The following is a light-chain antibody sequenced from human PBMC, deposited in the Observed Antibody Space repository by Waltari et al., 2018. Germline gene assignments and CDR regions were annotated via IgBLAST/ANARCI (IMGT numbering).Light chain of an antibody. CDR3: QQSYSTPLT. Sequence: TCRTSQSISSYLNWYQQKPGKAPKLLIYAASSLQSGVASRFSGSGSGTDFTLTISSLQPEDFATYYCQQSYSTPLTFGGGTKVEIK. CDR2: AAS. V-gene: IGKV1-39*01. J-gene: IGKJ4*01. CDR1: QSISSY.